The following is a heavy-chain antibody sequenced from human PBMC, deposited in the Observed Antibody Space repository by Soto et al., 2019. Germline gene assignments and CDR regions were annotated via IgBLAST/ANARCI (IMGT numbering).Heavy chain of an antibody. J-gene: IGHJ3*02. CDR2: INTNSGGT. D-gene: IGHD1-26*01. CDR3: ARGRILSGSYDAFDI. Sequence: ASVKVSCKASGYTFTGYYMHWVRQAPGQGLEWMGWINTNSGGTNYEQNFQGWVTMTRDTSISTAYMELSRLSSDDTAVYYCARGRILSGSYDAFDIWGQGTMVTVSS. V-gene: IGHV1-2*04. CDR1: GYTFTGYY.